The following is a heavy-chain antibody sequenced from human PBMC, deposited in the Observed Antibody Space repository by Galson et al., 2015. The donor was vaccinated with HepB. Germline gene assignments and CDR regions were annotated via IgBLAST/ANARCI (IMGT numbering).Heavy chain of an antibody. J-gene: IGHJ4*02. CDR2: IIPILGIA. Sequence: SVKVSCKASGGTFSSYTISWVRQAPGQGLEWMGRIIPILGIANYAQKFQGRVTITADKSTSTAYMELSSLRSEDTAVYYCARDRVGATGYFDYWGQGTLVTVSS. V-gene: IGHV1-69*04. CDR1: GGTFSSYT. D-gene: IGHD1-26*01. CDR3: ARDRVGATGYFDY.